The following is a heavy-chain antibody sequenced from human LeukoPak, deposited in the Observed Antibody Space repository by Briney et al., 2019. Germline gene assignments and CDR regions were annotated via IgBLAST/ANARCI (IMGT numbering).Heavy chain of an antibody. D-gene: IGHD3-16*01. Sequence: GGSLRLSCAASGFTFSSYAMSWVRQAPGKGLEWVSAISGSGGSTYYADSVKGRFTISRDTLKTSSKTTLYLNMNSLRAEDTAVYYCTREDLGIDYWGQGTLVTVSS. CDR2: ISGSGGST. CDR3: TREDLGIDY. V-gene: IGHV3-23*01. J-gene: IGHJ4*02. CDR1: GFTFSSYA.